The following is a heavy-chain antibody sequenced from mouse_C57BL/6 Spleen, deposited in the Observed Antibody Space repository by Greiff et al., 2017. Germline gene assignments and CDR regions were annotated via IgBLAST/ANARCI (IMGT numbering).Heavy chain of an antibody. CDR1: GYAFSSSW. D-gene: IGHD1-1*01. CDR3: ARNYYGSNYFDY. V-gene: IGHV1-82*01. J-gene: IGHJ2*01. Sequence: VMLVESGPELVKPGASVKISCKASGYAFSSSWMNWVKQRPGKGLEWIGRIYPGDGDTNYNGKSKGKATLTADKSSSTAYMQLSSLTSEDSAVYFCARNYYGSNYFDYWGQGTTLTVSS. CDR2: IYPGDGDT.